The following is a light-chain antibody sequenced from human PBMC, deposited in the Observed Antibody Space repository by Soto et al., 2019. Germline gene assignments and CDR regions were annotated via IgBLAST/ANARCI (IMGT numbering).Light chain of an antibody. J-gene: IGLJ2*01. Sequence: ALTQPASVSGSPGQSITISCTGTSSDVGDYDYVSWYQKHPDRAPKLIIYEVTNRPSGVSNRFFGSKSGNTASLSISGLQAEDEADYYCSSYTSSNSVVFGGGTKVTVL. CDR2: EVT. CDR1: SSDVGDYDY. V-gene: IGLV2-14*01. CDR3: SSYTSSNSVV.